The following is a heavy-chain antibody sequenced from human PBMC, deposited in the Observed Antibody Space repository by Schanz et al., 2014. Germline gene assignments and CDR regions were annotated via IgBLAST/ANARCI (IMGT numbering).Heavy chain of an antibody. D-gene: IGHD3-22*01. J-gene: IGHJ3*02. Sequence: QVQLQESGPGLVKPSETLSLTCVVSRHSFSSSNWWGWIRQPPGKGLEWIGYIYYSGNIYCNSSLKSRVTMSVDTSKIQISLKLRSVTAADTAVYYCARGTRERLLLRSWQFAFDIWGQGTMVTVSS. CDR1: RHSFSSSNW. V-gene: IGHV4-28*05. CDR3: ARGTRERLLLRSWQFAFDI. CDR2: IYYSGNI.